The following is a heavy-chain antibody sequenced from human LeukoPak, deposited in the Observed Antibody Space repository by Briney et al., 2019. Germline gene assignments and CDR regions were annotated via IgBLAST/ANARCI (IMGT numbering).Heavy chain of an antibody. CDR2: IGTAGDT. J-gene: IGHJ4*02. D-gene: IGHD3-9*01. CDR1: GFTFSSYD. CDR3: ARGNILTGYTY. V-gene: IGHV3-13*04. Sequence: PGGSLRLSCAASGFTFSSYDMHWVRQATGKGLEWVSAIGTAGDTYYPGSVKGRFTISRENAKNSLYLQMNSLRAGDTAVYYCARGNILTGYTYWGQGTLVTVSS.